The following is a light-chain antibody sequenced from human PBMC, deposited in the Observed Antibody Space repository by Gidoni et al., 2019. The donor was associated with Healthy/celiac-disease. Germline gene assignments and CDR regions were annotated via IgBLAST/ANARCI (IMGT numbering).Light chain of an antibody. J-gene: IGKJ2*01. V-gene: IGKV1-33*01. CDR3: QQYDNLPPYP. Sequence: DIQMTQSPSSLSASVVDRVTITCQARQDISNYLNWYQQIPGKAPKLLIYDASNLETGVPSRFSGSGYGTDFTFTISSLQPEDIATYYCQQYDNLPPYPFGQGTKLEIK. CDR2: DAS. CDR1: QDISNY.